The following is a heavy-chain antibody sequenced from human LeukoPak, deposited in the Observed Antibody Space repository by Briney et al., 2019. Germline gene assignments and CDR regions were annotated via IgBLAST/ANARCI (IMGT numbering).Heavy chain of an antibody. V-gene: IGHV1-3*01. Sequence: ASVKVSCKASGYTFTSYAMHWVRQAPGQRLEWMGWINAGNGNTKYSQKFQGRVTMTTDTSTSTAYMELRSLRSDDTAVYYCARDKDDYYDSSGYSDYWGQGTLVTVSS. D-gene: IGHD3-22*01. CDR3: ARDKDDYYDSSGYSDY. J-gene: IGHJ4*02. CDR1: GYTFTSYA. CDR2: INAGNGNT.